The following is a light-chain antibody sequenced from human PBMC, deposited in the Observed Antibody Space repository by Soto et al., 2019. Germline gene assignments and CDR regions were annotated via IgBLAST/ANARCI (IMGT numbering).Light chain of an antibody. J-gene: IGLJ1*01. Sequence: SALTQPASVSGSPGQSITISCTGTSDDIGAFKFVSWYQQHPGKAPKLLIYEVSRRPSGVSDRFSGSRTGNTASLTLSGLQAEDESDYYCTSYTTANTLVFGTGTKLTVL. V-gene: IGLV2-14*03. CDR1: SDDIGAFKF. CDR2: EVS. CDR3: TSYTTANTLV.